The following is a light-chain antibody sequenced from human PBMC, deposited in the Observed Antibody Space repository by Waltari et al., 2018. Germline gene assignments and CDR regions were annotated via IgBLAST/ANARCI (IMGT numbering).Light chain of an antibody. Sequence: ERVLTQSPATLSLSPGETATISCRASRSVSANFLAWYQQKPGQAPRLLIHDAFRRATGVPDRFSGSGSETDFTLNINRLEPDDFAVYFCQQYGSSVSFGGGTKLEIK. CDR1: RSVSANF. J-gene: IGKJ4*01. CDR2: DAF. V-gene: IGKV3-20*01. CDR3: QQYGSSVS.